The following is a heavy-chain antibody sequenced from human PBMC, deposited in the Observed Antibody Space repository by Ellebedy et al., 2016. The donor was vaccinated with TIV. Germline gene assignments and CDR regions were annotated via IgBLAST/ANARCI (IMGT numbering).Heavy chain of an antibody. Sequence: ASVKVSCKASGYTFTSYYMHWVRQAPGQGLEWMGIINPSGGSTSYAQKFQGRVTMTRDTSPSTVYMALSSLGSEDTAVYYCARDLRDSSSSRYYYGMDVWGQGTTVTVSS. CDR2: INPSGGST. CDR1: GYTFTSYY. CDR3: ARDLRDSSSSRYYYGMDV. V-gene: IGHV1-46*01. D-gene: IGHD6-6*01. J-gene: IGHJ6*02.